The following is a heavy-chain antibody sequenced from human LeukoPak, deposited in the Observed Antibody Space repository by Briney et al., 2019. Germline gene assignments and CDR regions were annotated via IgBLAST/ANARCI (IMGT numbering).Heavy chain of an antibody. Sequence: SQTLSLTCTVSGGSISSGDYYWSWIRQPPGKGLEWIGYIYYSGSTYYNPSLKSRVTISVDTSKNQFSLKLSSVTAADTAVYYCARANILTGYYHFDYRGQGTLVTVSS. J-gene: IGHJ4*02. CDR2: IYYSGST. V-gene: IGHV4-30-4*01. CDR1: GGSISSGDYY. D-gene: IGHD3-9*01. CDR3: ARANILTGYYHFDY.